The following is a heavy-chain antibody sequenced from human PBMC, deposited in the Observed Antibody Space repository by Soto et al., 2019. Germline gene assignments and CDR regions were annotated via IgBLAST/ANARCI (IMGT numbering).Heavy chain of an antibody. CDR3: ARATLVVAATVDRFDP. Sequence: GPSVKVSCKASGYTFTSYGISWVRQAPGQGLEWMGWISAYNGNTNYAQKLQGRVTMTTDTSTSTAYMELRSLRSDDTAVYYCARATLVVAATVDRFDPWGQGTLVTVSS. CDR1: GYTFTSYG. CDR2: ISAYNGNT. J-gene: IGHJ5*02. D-gene: IGHD2-15*01. V-gene: IGHV1-18*01.